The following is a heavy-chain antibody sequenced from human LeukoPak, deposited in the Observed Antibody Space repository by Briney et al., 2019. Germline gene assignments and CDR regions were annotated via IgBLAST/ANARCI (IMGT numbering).Heavy chain of an antibody. J-gene: IGHJ3*02. D-gene: IGHD1-26*01. CDR3: ARDRGRWEPDAFDI. CDR2: IYYSGST. Sequence: SETLSLTCTVSGGSISSSSYYWGWIRQPPGKGLERIGSIYYSGSTYYNPSLKSRVTISVDTSKNQFSLKLSSVTAADTAVYYCARDRGRWEPDAFDIWGQGTMVTVSS. V-gene: IGHV4-39*07. CDR1: GGSISSSSYY.